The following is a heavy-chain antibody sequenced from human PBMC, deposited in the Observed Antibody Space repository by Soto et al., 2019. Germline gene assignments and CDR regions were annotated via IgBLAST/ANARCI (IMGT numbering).Heavy chain of an antibody. Sequence: EVQLVESGGGLVQPGGSLRLSCAASGFTVSSNYMSWVRQAPGKGLEWVSVIYSGGSTYYADSVKGRFTISRDNSKNPLYLQMNSLRAEDTAVYYCARDTPTTVNGYYGMDVWGQGTTVTVSS. D-gene: IGHD4-4*01. CDR1: GFTVSSNY. V-gene: IGHV3-66*01. J-gene: IGHJ6*02. CDR3: ARDTPTTVNGYYGMDV. CDR2: IYSGGST.